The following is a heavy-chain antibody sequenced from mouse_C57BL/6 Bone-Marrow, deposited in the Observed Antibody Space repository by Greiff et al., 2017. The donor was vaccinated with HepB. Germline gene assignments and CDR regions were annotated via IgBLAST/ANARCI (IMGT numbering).Heavy chain of an antibody. V-gene: IGHV7-1*01. CDR2: SRNKANDYTT. CDR1: GFTFSDFY. Sequence: DVMLVESGGGLVQSGRSLRLSCATSGFTFSDFYMEWVRQAPGKGLEWIAASRNKANDYTTEYSASVKGRFIVSRDTSQSILYLQMNALRAEDTAIYYCARGYYYGSSHWYFDVWGTGTTVTVSS. J-gene: IGHJ1*03. CDR3: ARGYYYGSSHWYFDV. D-gene: IGHD1-1*01.